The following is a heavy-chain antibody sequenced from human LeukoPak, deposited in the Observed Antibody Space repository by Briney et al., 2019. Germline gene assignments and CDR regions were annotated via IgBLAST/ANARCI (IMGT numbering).Heavy chain of an antibody. D-gene: IGHD6-6*01. Sequence: ASVKVSCKASGYTFTGYYMHWVRQAPGQGLEWMGWINPNSGGTNYAQKFQGRVTMTRDTSISTAYMELSSLRSEDTAVYYCARETYSSSWVFDDYWGQGTLVTVSS. CDR3: ARETYSSSWVFDDY. CDR2: INPNSGGT. V-gene: IGHV1-2*02. J-gene: IGHJ4*02. CDR1: GYTFTGYY.